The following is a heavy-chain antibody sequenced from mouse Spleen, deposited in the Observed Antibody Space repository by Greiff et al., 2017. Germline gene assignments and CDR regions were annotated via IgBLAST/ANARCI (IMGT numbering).Heavy chain of an antibody. Sequence: QVQLKQSGAELVRPGTSVKMSCKASGYTFTNYWIGWAKQRPGHGLEWIGDIYPGGGYTNYNEKFKGKATLTADKSSSTAYMQFSSLTSEDSAIYYCARWRSEAMDYWGQGTSVTVSS. CDR3: ARWRSEAMDY. CDR1: GYTFTNYW. V-gene: IGHV1-63*01. CDR2: IYPGGGYT. J-gene: IGHJ4*01.